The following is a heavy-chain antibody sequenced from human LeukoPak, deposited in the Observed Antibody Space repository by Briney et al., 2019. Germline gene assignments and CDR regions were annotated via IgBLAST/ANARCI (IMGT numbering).Heavy chain of an antibody. CDR2: ISSSSSTI. V-gene: IGHV3-48*02. J-gene: IGHJ4*02. CDR1: GFTFSSYS. CDR3: ARDSGGSYYYGIDDY. Sequence: PGGSRRLSCAASGFTFSSYSMNWVRQAPGKGLEWVSYISSSSSTIYYADSVKGRFTISRDNAKNSLYLQMNSLRDEDTAVYYCARDSGGSYYYGIDDYWGQGTLVTVSS. D-gene: IGHD1-26*01.